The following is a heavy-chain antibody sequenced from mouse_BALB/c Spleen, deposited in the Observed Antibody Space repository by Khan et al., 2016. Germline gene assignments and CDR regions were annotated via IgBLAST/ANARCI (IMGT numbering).Heavy chain of an antibody. CDR1: GFSITGFA. D-gene: IGHD2-4*01. Sequence: QVQLQQSGPGLVAPSQSLSITCTVSGFSITGFAVHWVRQPPGKGLEWLGVIWGDGSTDYDSALKSRLSISKDDSKSQVFLKMNSLQTDDTGRCYGASYYDYDGGFAYWGQGTLVTVSA. V-gene: IGHV2-6-7*01. J-gene: IGHJ3*01. CDR3: ASYYDYDGGFAY. CDR2: IWGDGST.